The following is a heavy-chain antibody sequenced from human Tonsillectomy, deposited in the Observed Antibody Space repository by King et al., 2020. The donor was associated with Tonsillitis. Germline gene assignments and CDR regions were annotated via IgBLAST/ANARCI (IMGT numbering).Heavy chain of an antibody. Sequence: VQLQQWGEGLLKPSETLSLTCAVYGGSFSGYYWSWIRQPPGKGLEWIGEINHSENTNYNPSLKSRVTISVDTSKNQFSLKLTSVTAADTALYYCARRYCSSTSCYPYYYYYMDVWGEGTSVAVSS. CDR2: INHSENT. CDR1: GGSFSGYY. J-gene: IGHJ6*03. D-gene: IGHD2-2*01. V-gene: IGHV4-34*01. CDR3: ARRYCSSTSCYPYYYYYMDV.